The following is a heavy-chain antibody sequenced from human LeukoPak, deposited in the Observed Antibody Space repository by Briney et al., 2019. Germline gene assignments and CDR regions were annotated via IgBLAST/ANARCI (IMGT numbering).Heavy chain of an antibody. CDR3: ARDGSPFDY. J-gene: IGHJ4*02. CDR2: IKQDGSEK. V-gene: IGHV3-7*05. CDR1: GFTFSRFW. D-gene: IGHD2-2*03. Sequence: GGSLRLSCAASGFTFSRFWMSWVRQAPGKGLEWVANIKQDGSEKYYVDSVKGRFTISRDNAKNSQYLQMNSLRAEDAAVYYCARDGSPFDYWGQGTLVTVSS.